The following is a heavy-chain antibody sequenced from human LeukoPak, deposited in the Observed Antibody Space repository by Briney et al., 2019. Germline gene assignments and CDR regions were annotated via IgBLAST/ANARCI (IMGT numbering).Heavy chain of an antibody. CDR2: INSDGSTT. CDR3: ARIRESLGLGAFDI. V-gene: IGHV3-74*03. D-gene: IGHD7-27*01. CDR1: GFSFSNYW. Sequence: PGGSLRLSCAASGFSFSNYWMCWVRQAPGKGLVCVSRINSDGSTTTYADSVKGRFTISRDNAKNTLYLQMNSLRAEDSALYYCARIRESLGLGAFDIWGQGTMVTASS. J-gene: IGHJ3*02.